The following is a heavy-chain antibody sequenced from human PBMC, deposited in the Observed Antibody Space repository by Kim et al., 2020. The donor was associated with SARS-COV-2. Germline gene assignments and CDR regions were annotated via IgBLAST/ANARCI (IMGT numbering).Heavy chain of an antibody. D-gene: IGHD1-7*01. V-gene: IGHV1-46*01. J-gene: IGHJ6*01. CDR1: GYTFRGYY. CDR2: INPSGSST. Sequence: ASVKVSCKASGYTFRGYYMHWVRQAPGQGLEWMGIINPSGSSTTYAQKFQGRLTMTRDTSTSTVYMELSSLTSDDTAVYYCARGGSTGGTSFSAWDYYY. CDR3: ARGGSTGGTSFSAWDYYY.